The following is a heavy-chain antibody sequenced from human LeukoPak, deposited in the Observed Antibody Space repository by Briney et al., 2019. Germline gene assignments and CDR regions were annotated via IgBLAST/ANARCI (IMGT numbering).Heavy chain of an antibody. CDR2: ISSSSSYI. V-gene: IGHV3-21*01. D-gene: IGHD2-15*01. J-gene: IGHJ3*02. CDR3: AREDSEAFDI. Sequence: GGSLRLSCAASGFTFSSYSMNWVRQAPGKGLEWVSSISSSSSYIYYADSVKGRFTIPRDNAKNSLYLQMNSLRAEDTAVYYCAREDSEAFDIWGQGTMVTVSS. CDR1: GFTFSSYS.